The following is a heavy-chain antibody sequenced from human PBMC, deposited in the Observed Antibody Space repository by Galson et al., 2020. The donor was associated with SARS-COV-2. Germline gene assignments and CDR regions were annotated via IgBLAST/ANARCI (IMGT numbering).Heavy chain of an antibody. V-gene: IGHV1-69*10. J-gene: IGHJ4*02. D-gene: IGHD3-10*01. CDR2: IIPILGIA. CDR3: ARDRGALFRMVSVF. CDR1: GGTFSSYA. Sequence: SVKVSCKASGGTFSSYAISWVRQAPGQGLEWMGGIIPILGIANYAQKFQGRVTITADKSTSTAYMELSSLRSEDTAVYYCARDRGALFRMVSVFWGQGTLVTVSS.